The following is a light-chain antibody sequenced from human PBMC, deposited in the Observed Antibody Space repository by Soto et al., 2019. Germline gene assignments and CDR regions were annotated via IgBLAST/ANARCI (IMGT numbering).Light chain of an antibody. CDR1: QSISAY. J-gene: IGKJ1*01. CDR3: QQSFRVPWT. V-gene: IGKV1-39*01. Sequence: DIHMTQSPSSLSASVGDSVTITCRASQSISAYMHWYQQKPGKAPKVLIYAASHLQPGVPSRFSGSGSGSDVTLTIGSLQPEDFATYYCQQSFRVPWTFGQGTRVDI. CDR2: AAS.